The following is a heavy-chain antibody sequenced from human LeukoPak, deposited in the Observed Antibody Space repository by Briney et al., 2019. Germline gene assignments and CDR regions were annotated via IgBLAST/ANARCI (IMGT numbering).Heavy chain of an antibody. J-gene: IGHJ4*02. V-gene: IGHV3-66*01. D-gene: IGHD3-10*01. CDR2: IYSGGST. CDR1: GFTVSSNY. Sequence: PGGSLRLSCAASGFTVSSNYMSWVRQAPGKGLEWVSVIYSGGSTYYADSVKGRFTISRDNSKNTLYLQMNSLRAEDTAVYYCASKMNYYGSGSYYPPYFDYWGQGTLVTVSS. CDR3: ASKMNYYGSGSYYPPYFDY.